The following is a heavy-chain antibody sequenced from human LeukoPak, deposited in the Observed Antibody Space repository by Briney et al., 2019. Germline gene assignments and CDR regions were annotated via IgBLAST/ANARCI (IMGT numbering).Heavy chain of an antibody. CDR2: IYTSGST. D-gene: IGHD3-22*01. CDR1: GGSISSYY. Sequence: RSSETLSLTCTVSGGSISSYYWSWIRQPAGKGLEWIGRIYTSGSTNYNPSLKSRVTVSVDTSKNQFSLRLSSVTAADTAVYYCARALRGGMIVGGRWAFDIWGQGTMVTVSS. J-gene: IGHJ3*02. CDR3: ARALRGGMIVGGRWAFDI. V-gene: IGHV4-4*07.